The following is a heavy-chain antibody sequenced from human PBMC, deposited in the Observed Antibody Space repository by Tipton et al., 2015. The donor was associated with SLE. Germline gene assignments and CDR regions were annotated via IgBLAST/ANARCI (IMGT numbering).Heavy chain of an antibody. J-gene: IGHJ4*02. Sequence: TLSLTCAVYGGSFSGYYWSWIRQPPGKGLEWIGEINHSGSTNYNPSLKSRVTISVDTSKNQFSLKLSSVTAADTAVYYCARRHKGSSFDYWGQGTLVTVSS. CDR2: INHSGST. CDR1: GGSFSGYY. CDR3: ARRHKGSSFDY. V-gene: IGHV4-34*01.